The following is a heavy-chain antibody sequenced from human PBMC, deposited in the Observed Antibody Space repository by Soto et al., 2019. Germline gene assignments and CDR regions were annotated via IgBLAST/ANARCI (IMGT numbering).Heavy chain of an antibody. Sequence: EVQLVESGGGLVQPGGSLRLSCAASGFTFSSYSMNWVRQAPGKGLEWVSYISSSSSTIYYADSVKGRFTISRDNAKNSLYLQMNSLRAEDTAVYYWAREIWFGEPYYFDYWGQGTLVTVSS. V-gene: IGHV3-48*01. D-gene: IGHD3-10*01. CDR2: ISSSSSTI. CDR1: GFTFSSYS. J-gene: IGHJ4*02. CDR3: AREIWFGEPYYFDY.